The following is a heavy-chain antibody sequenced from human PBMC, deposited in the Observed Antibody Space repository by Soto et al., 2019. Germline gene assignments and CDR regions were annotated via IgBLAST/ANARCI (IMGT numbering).Heavy chain of an antibody. CDR3: SLSGSYKDFDY. V-gene: IGHV4-39*07. D-gene: IGHD3-10*01. Sequence: SETLSLTCTVSGGSISSGGYYWSWIRQPPGKGLEWIGEINHSGSTNYNPSLKSRVTISVDTSKNQFSLKLSSVTAADTAVYYCSLSGSYKDFDYWGQGTLVTVSS. J-gene: IGHJ4*02. CDR1: GGSISSGGYY. CDR2: INHSGST.